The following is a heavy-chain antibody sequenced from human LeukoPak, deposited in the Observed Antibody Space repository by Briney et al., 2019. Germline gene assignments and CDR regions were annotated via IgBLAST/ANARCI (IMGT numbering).Heavy chain of an antibody. CDR1: GGSISSDSYY. V-gene: IGHV4-39*01. J-gene: IGHJ4*02. D-gene: IGHD2-2*01. CDR3: WRSDIVVVPAAMPGTYYFDY. CDR2: IYYSGST. Sequence: PSETLSLTCTVSGGSISSDSYYWGWIRQPPGKGLQWIGCIYYSGSTYYKPSLKSRVTISVDTSKNQFSLKLTSVTAADTAVYYCWRSDIVVVPAAMPGTYYFDYWGQGTLVTVSS.